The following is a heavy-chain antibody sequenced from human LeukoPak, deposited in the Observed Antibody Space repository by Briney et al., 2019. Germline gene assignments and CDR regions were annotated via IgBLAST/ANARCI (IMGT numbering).Heavy chain of an antibody. CDR1: GYTFTGYY. CDR3: ARDKDSGQDAFDI. J-gene: IGHJ3*02. CDR2: INPNSGGT. Sequence: ASVKVSCKASGYTFTGYYMHWVRQAPGQGLEWMGWINPNSGGTNYAQKFQGRVTMTRDTSISTAYMELSRLRSDDTVVYYCARDKDSGQDAFDIWGQGTMVTVSS. V-gene: IGHV1-2*02. D-gene: IGHD6-19*01.